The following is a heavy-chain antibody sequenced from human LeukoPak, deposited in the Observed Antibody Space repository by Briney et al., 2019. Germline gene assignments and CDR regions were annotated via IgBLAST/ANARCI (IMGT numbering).Heavy chain of an antibody. CDR2: ISAYNGNT. CDR1: GYTFTSYG. D-gene: IGHD4-17*01. V-gene: IGHV1-18*01. J-gene: IGHJ4*02. Sequence: ASVKVSCRASGYTFTSYGISWVRQAPGQGLEWMGWISAYNGNTNYAQKLQGGVTMTTDTSTSTAHMELRSLRSDDTAVYYCASNDYGDFTESFDYWGQGTLVTVSS. CDR3: ASNDYGDFTESFDY.